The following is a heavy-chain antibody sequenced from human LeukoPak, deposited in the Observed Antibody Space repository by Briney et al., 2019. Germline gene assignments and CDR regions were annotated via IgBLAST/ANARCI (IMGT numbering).Heavy chain of an antibody. D-gene: IGHD3-22*01. J-gene: IGHJ6*03. CDR2: IKQDGSEK. CDR3: ARCSSGYYYYYYYMDV. CDR1: GFTFSSYW. Sequence: GGSLRLSCAASGFTFSSYWMSWVRQAPGKGLEWVANIKQDGSEKYYVDSVKGRFTISRDNAKNSLYLQMNSLRAEDTAVYYCARCSSGYYYYYYYMDVWGKGTTVTVSS. V-gene: IGHV3-7*01.